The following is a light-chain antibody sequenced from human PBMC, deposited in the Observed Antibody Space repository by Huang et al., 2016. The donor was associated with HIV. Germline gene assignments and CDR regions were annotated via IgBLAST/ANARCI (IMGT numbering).Light chain of an antibody. CDR1: QSISSN. J-gene: IGKJ2*03. Sequence: EIVMTQSPATLSVSPGERVTLSCRASQSISSNLAWYQQKPGQAPRRLIYGASTRVTGIPARFSGSGSGTESTLTISSLQSEDFAVYYCQKYNNWPRSFGPGTKLEIK. V-gene: IGKV3-15*01. CDR2: GAS. CDR3: QKYNNWPRS.